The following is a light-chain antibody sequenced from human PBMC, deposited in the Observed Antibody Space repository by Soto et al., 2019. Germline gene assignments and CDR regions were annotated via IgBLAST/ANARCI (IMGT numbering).Light chain of an antibody. Sequence: DIQRTQSPSSLSASVRDRVTITCRASQSISSYLNWYQQKPGRAPGLLIFAASSLQSGVPSRFSGSGSGTDFTLTISSLQPEDFATYYCQQSYSTPYTFGQGTKLEIK. J-gene: IGKJ2*01. CDR2: AAS. CDR1: QSISSY. CDR3: QQSYSTPYT. V-gene: IGKV1-39*01.